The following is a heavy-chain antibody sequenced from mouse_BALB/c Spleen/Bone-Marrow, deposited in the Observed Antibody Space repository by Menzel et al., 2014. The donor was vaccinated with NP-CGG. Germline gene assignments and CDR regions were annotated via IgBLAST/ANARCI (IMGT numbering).Heavy chain of an antibody. CDR2: ICRGGST. V-gene: IGHV2-5-1*01. D-gene: IGHD2-3*01. CDR1: GFSLISYG. CDR3: AIDGYYAMDY. J-gene: IGHJ4*01. Sequence: VQLQQSGPSPVQPSQSLSITCTVSGFSLISYGLHWVRQSPGKGLEWLGVICRGGSTDYNAAFRARPSITKDNSKSQVFFKMNRLQADDAAIYYCAIDGYYAMDYWGQGTSVTVSS.